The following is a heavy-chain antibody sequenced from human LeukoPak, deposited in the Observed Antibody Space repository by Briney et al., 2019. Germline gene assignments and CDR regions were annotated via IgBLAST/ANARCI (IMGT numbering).Heavy chain of an antibody. CDR3: ARWSGELSWFDP. Sequence: SETLSLTCTVSGGSISSSSYYWGWIRQPPGKGLEWIGSIYYSGSTYYNPSLKSRVTISVDTSKNQFSLKLSSVTAADTAVYYCARWSGELSWFDPWGQGTLVTVSS. CDR2: IYYSGST. J-gene: IGHJ5*02. V-gene: IGHV4-39*01. D-gene: IGHD1-7*01. CDR1: GGSISSSSYY.